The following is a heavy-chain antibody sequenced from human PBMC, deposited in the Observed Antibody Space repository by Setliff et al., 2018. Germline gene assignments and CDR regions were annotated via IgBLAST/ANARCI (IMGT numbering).Heavy chain of an antibody. J-gene: IGHJ4*02. Sequence: ASVKVSCKTSGFRFTSFGFSWVRQAPGQGLEWMGWISPYSGEANYAQKFQDRLTVTADTSSKTTYMELRSLTSDDTAVYFCTRSRGPRDVLAADFDFWGQGTLVTVSS. CDR1: GFRFTSFG. CDR2: ISPYSGEA. V-gene: IGHV1-18*01. D-gene: IGHD6-19*01. CDR3: TRSRGPRDVLAADFDF.